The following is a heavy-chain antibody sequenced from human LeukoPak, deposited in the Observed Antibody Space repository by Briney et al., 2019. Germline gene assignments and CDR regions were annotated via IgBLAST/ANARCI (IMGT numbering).Heavy chain of an antibody. CDR1: GFTFSSYG. CDR3: AREAPRGTSSNPYYFDS. V-gene: IGHV3-30*02. CDR2: IRYDGSNK. Sequence: GGSLRLSCAASGFTFSSYGMHWVRQAPGKGLEWVAFIRYDGSNKYYADSVKGRFTISRGNSKNTLYLQMNSLRAEDTAVYYCAREAPRGTSSNPYYFDSRGQGTLVTVSS. D-gene: IGHD6-6*01. J-gene: IGHJ4*02.